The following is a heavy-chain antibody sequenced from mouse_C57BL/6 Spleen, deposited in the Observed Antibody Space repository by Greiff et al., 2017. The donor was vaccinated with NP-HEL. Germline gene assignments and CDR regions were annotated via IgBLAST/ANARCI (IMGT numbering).Heavy chain of an antibody. J-gene: IGHJ2*01. CDR3: ARVYYYGSLDY. CDR1: GYTFTSYW. V-gene: IGHV1-50*01. D-gene: IGHD1-1*01. Sequence: VQLQQPGAELVKPGASVKLSCKASGYTFTSYWMQWVKQRPGQGLEWIGEIDPSDSYTNYNQKFKGKATLTVDTSSSTAYMQLSSLTSEDSAVYYCARVYYYGSLDYWGQGTTLTVSS. CDR2: IDPSDSYT.